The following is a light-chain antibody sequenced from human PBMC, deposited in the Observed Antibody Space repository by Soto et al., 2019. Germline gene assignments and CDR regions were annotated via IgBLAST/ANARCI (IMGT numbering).Light chain of an antibody. Sequence: EIVLTQSPGTLSLSPGERATLSCRASQSVSSSYLAWYQQKPGQAPRLLIYGASSRATGIPDRFSGSGSGTDFTITISRLEPEDFAVYYCLQYGSSLLTFGPGTKVDIK. J-gene: IGKJ3*01. V-gene: IGKV3-20*01. CDR3: LQYGSSLLT. CDR1: QSVSSSY. CDR2: GAS.